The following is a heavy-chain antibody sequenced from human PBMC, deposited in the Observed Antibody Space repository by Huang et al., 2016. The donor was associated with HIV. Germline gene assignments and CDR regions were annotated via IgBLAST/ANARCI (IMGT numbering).Heavy chain of an antibody. D-gene: IGHD2-15*01. J-gene: IGHJ4*02. CDR2: SSYDGRSQ. Sequence: QVHLVESGGGVVQPGGSLRLSCAASGFKLSGFGMHWVRQAPGKGLEWVAGSSYDGRSQFYTDSVKGRFTISRDNSDNTLSLQMKGLRPDDTAVYYCAKESRWFSDFDHWGQGVLVSVSS. V-gene: IGHV3-30*18. CDR1: GFKLSGFG. CDR3: AKESRWFSDFDH.